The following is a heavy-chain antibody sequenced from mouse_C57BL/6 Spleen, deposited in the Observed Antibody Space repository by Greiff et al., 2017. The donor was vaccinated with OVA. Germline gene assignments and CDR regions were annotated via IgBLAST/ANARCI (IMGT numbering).Heavy chain of an antibody. Sequence: EVQLQQSGPVLVKPGASVKMSCKASGYTFTDYYMNWVKQSHGKSLEWIGVINPYNGGTSYNQKFKGKATLTVDKSSSTAYMELNSLTSEDSAVYYCARGITTVVAPYFDYWGQGTTLTVSS. CDR1: GYTFTDYY. CDR3: ARGITTVVAPYFDY. V-gene: IGHV1-19*01. D-gene: IGHD1-1*01. CDR2: INPYNGGT. J-gene: IGHJ2*01.